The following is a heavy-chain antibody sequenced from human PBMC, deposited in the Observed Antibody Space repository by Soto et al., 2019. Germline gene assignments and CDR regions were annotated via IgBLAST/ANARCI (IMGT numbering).Heavy chain of an antibody. CDR1: GFTFRNYG. CDR2: ISHDGSDK. J-gene: IGHJ4*02. V-gene: IGHV3-30*18. D-gene: IGHD6-13*01. CDR3: ANENQHLVHDY. Sequence: QVQLVESGGGVVRPGRSLRLTCAASGFTFRNYGMHWVRQAPGKGLEWGAVISHDGSDKYYADSMKGRFIISRDNSENTLFLNMNRLKPADTAVYSCANENQHLVHDYWGQGTLVTVSS.